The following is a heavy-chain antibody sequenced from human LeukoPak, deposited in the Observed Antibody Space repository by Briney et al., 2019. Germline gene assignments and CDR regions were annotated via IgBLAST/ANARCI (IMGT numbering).Heavy chain of an antibody. Sequence: SETLSLTCTVSGGSISSYYWSWIRQPPGKGLEWIGYIYYSGSTNYNPSLKSRVTISVDTSKNQFSLKLSSVTAADTAVYYCARGISRRYGSGSYAFDYWGQGTLVTVSS. CDR1: GGSISSYY. CDR2: IYYSGST. J-gene: IGHJ4*02. D-gene: IGHD3-10*01. CDR3: ARGISRRYGSGSYAFDY. V-gene: IGHV4-59*01.